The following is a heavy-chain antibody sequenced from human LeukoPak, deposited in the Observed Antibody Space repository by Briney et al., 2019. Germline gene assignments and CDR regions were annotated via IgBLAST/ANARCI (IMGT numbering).Heavy chain of an antibody. CDR1: GCTFSSYA. J-gene: IGHJ4*02. D-gene: IGHD6-19*01. Sequence: PGGSLRLSCAASGCTFSSYAMHWVRQAPGKGLEYVSAISSNGGSTYYANSVKGRFTISRDSSKNTLYLQMGSLRAEDMAVYYCARSIAVAGRIQLFDYWGQGTLVTVSS. V-gene: IGHV3-64*01. CDR2: ISSNGGST. CDR3: ARSIAVAGRIQLFDY.